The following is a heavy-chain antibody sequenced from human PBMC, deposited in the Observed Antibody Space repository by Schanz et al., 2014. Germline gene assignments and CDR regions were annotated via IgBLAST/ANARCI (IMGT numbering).Heavy chain of an antibody. CDR3: VSQTGSPNY. J-gene: IGHJ4*02. CDR2: IGVDGTTT. Sequence: EVQLVQSGGGLVQPGGSLRLSCAASGITFSSHSFNWVRQAPGRGLEWVSIIGVDGTTTYYADSVKGRFTISRDNSKNTLYLQMNSLRVEDTAVYFCVSQTGSPNYWGQGTLVTVSS. D-gene: IGHD6-13*01. V-gene: IGHV3-23*04. CDR1: GITFSSHS.